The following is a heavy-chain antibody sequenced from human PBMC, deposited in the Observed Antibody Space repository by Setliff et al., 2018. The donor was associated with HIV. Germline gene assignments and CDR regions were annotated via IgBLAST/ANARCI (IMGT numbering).Heavy chain of an antibody. CDR3: ARETLSSSWYPIYYYYGMDV. J-gene: IGHJ6*02. V-gene: IGHV3-48*01. Sequence: GSLRLSCAASGFTFSSYSMNWVRQAPGKGLEWVSYISSSSSTIYYADSVKGRFTISRDNAKNSLYLQMNSLRAEDTAVYYCARETLSSSWYPIYYYYGMDVWGQGTTVTVSS. CDR2: ISSSSSTI. CDR1: GFTFSSYS. D-gene: IGHD6-13*01.